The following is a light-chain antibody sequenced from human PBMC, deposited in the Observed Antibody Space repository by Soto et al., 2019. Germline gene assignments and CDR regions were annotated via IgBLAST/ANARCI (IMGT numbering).Light chain of an antibody. CDR3: QQYNNWPPWR. V-gene: IGKV3-15*01. J-gene: IGKJ1*01. CDR1: QSVSSN. Sequence: EIVMTQSPATLSVSPGERATLSCRASQSVSSNLAWYQQKPGQAPRLLIYGASTRATGIPARFSGSGSGTEFTLTISSLQSEDFAVYDCQQYNNWPPWRFGQGTKVDIK. CDR2: GAS.